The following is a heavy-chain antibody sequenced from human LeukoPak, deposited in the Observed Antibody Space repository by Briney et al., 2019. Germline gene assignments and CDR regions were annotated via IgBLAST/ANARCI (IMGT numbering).Heavy chain of an antibody. CDR3: ARGRFFNWNYVFPVFYFDY. D-gene: IGHD1-7*01. J-gene: IGHJ4*02. Sequence: SETLSLTCTVSGGSISSGSYYWSWIRQPPGKGLEWIGEINHSGSTNYNPSLKSRVTISVDTSKNQFSLKLSSVTAADTAVYYCARGRFFNWNYVFPVFYFDYWGQGTLVTVSS. CDR1: GGSISSGSYY. CDR2: INHSGST. V-gene: IGHV4-39*07.